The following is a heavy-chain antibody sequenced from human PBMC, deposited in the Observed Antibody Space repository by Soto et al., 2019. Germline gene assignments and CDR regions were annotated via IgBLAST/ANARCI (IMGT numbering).Heavy chain of an antibody. D-gene: IGHD3-22*01. CDR2: ISSGATTI. Sequence: QVQLVESGGGLVKPGGSLRLSCAASGFTFGDYYMSWVRQAPGKGLEWISYISSGATTIYYADSVKGRFTISRDNAKYALFLQMNSLRAEDTAVYYCARDATFYYDTSGSHPDWFVPWGQGTLVTVSS. V-gene: IGHV3-11*01. CDR1: GFTFGDYY. J-gene: IGHJ5*02. CDR3: ARDATFYYDTSGSHPDWFVP.